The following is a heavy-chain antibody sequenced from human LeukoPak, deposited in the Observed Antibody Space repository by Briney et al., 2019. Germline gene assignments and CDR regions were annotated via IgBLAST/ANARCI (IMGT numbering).Heavy chain of an antibody. V-gene: IGHV1-46*01. Sequence: ASVKLSCTPSGYTFTSYHINWVRQAPGPRREWMGLINPSGGGTSYTQNLHGRVTMTSDTSTSTVYMELSSLRAEDTAVYYCARARVMATGQSYFDGWGQGTLVIVSS. CDR3: ARARVMATGQSYFDG. CDR2: INPSGGGT. J-gene: IGHJ4*02. CDR1: GYTFTSYH. D-gene: IGHD5-24*01.